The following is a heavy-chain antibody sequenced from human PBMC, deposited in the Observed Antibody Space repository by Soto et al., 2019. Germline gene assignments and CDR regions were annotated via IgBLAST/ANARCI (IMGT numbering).Heavy chain of an antibody. V-gene: IGHV4-39*01. CDR3: ARVQWLALDY. J-gene: IGHJ4*02. D-gene: IGHD6-19*01. CDR1: GGSITGSNYY. Sequence: ETLSLTCTVSGGSITGSNYYWGWVRQPPGKGLESIGTMYYTGSTYYNPSLKSRVTISIDTSKNQFSLNLSSVTAADTAIYYCARVQWLALDYWGQGSLVTVSS. CDR2: MYYTGST.